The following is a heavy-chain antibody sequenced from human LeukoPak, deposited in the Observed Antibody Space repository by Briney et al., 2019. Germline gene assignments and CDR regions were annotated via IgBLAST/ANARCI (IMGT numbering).Heavy chain of an antibody. D-gene: IGHD3-3*01. CDR3: ARAVWSGYYTGYAPHLVRDYYMDV. V-gene: IGHV4-59*01. CDR1: GGSISSYY. J-gene: IGHJ6*03. CDR2: IYYSGST. Sequence: SETLSLTCTVSGGSISSYYWSWIRQPPGKGLEWIGYIYYSGSTNYNPSLKSRVTISVDTSKNQFSLKLSSMTAADTAVYYCARAVWSGYYTGYAPHLVRDYYMDVWGKGTTVTVSS.